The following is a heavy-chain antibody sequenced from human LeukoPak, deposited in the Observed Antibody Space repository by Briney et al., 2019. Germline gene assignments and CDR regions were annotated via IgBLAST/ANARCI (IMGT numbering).Heavy chain of an antibody. CDR2: IYYSGST. CDR1: GGSISSGTYY. Sequence: SETLSLTCIVSGGSISSGTYYWGWIRQPPGKGLEWIGSIYYSGSTYYNPSLKSRVTISVDTSKNQFSLKLSSVTAADTAMYYCARARYTNSWYAVDIWGQGTMVTVSS. CDR3: ARARYTNSWYAVDI. V-gene: IGHV4-39*01. J-gene: IGHJ3*02. D-gene: IGHD6-13*01.